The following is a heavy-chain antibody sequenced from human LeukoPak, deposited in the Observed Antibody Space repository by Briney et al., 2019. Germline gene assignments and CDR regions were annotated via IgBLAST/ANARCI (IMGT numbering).Heavy chain of an antibody. CDR2: ISWEGSTT. CDR1: GFAFDDHT. V-gene: IGHV3-43*01. Sequence: GGSLRLSSATSGFAFDDHTMHWVRQLPGKGLEWVSLISWEGSTTYYADSVKDRFTISRDTNKNSLFLQMNSLRPEDSALYYCAKARSSSWSYLESWGQGTLVTVSS. D-gene: IGHD6-13*01. J-gene: IGHJ4*02. CDR3: AKARSSSWSYLES.